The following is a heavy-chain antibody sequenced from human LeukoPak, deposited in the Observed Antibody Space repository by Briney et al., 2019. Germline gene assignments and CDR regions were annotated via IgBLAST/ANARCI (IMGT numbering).Heavy chain of an antibody. J-gene: IGHJ4*02. CDR2: IYSGGST. CDR3: AREDSSGYYSFDY. V-gene: IGHV3-53*01. D-gene: IGHD3-22*01. Sequence: GGSLRLSCAASGFTVSSNYMSWVRQAPGKGLEWVSVIYSGGSTYYADSVKGRFTISRDNSKNTLYLQMNSLRAEDTAVYYCAREDSSGYYSFDYWGQGTLVTVSS. CDR1: GFTVSSNY.